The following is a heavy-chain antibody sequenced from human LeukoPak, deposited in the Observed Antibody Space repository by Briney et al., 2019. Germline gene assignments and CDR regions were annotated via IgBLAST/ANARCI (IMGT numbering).Heavy chain of an antibody. CDR2: INPNSGGT. CDR3: ARDERGYYYDSSPYFDY. CDR1: GYTFTGYY. J-gene: IGHJ4*02. V-gene: IGHV1-2*02. D-gene: IGHD3-22*01. Sequence: ASVKVSCRASGYTFTGYYMHWVRQAPGQGPEWMGWINPNSGGTNYAQKFQGRVTMTRDTSNSTAYMELSRLRSDDTAVYYCARDERGYYYDSSPYFDYWGQGTLVTVSS.